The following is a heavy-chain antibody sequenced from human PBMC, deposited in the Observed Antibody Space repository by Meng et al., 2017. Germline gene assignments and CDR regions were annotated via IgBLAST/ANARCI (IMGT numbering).Heavy chain of an antibody. CDR2: ISGDGSIT. V-gene: IGHV3-74*02. D-gene: IGHD1-1*01. CDR1: GLRFTDAW. CDR3: LDEAPRSDY. Sequence: EVQRVESGGGLVRPGWSLSLSCVASGLRFTDAWMSWVRQAPGKGLVWVSRISGDGSITNYADSVKGRFTISRDNAKNTLYLQMNSLRPEDTAVYYCLDEAPRSDYWGQGSLVTVSS. J-gene: IGHJ4*02.